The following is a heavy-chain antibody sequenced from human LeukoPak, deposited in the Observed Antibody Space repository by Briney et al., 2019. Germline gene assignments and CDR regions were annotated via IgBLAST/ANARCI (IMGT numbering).Heavy chain of an antibody. D-gene: IGHD5-18*01. J-gene: IGHJ4*02. V-gene: IGHV3-30*18. CDR1: GFTFSSYG. Sequence: GGSLRLSCAASGFTFSSYGMHWVRQAPGKGLEWVAVISYDGSNKYYADSVKGRFTISRDNSKNTLYLQMNSLRAEDTAVYYCAKASVDTAMAWWGQGTLVTVSS. CDR3: AKASVDTAMAW. CDR2: ISYDGSNK.